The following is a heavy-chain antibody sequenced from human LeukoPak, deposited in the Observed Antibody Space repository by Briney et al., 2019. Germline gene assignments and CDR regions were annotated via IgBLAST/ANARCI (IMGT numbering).Heavy chain of an antibody. J-gene: IGHJ4*02. CDR3: ARDKILYYYDSSGGFDY. CDR1: GFTFTTYS. Sequence: PGGSLRLSCEASGFTFTTYSMTWVRQAPGKGLEWVANIKQDGSEKYYVDSVKGRFTISRDNAKNSLYLQMNSLRAEDTAVYYCARDKILYYYDSSGGFDYWGQGTLVTVSS. D-gene: IGHD3-22*01. V-gene: IGHV3-7*01. CDR2: IKQDGSEK.